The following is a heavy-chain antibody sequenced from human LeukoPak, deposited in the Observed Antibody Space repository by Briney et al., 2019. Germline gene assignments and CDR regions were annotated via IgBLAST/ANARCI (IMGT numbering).Heavy chain of an antibody. D-gene: IGHD6-13*01. CDR3: ARVYSSSCFDY. Sequence: SETLSLTCTVSGGSLSSYYWSWIRQPPGKGLEWIGYIYYSGSTNYNPSLKSRVTISVDTSKNQFSLKLSSVTAADTAVYYCARVYSSSCFDYWGQGTLVTVSS. V-gene: IGHV4-59*01. CDR2: IYYSGST. CDR1: GGSLSSYY. J-gene: IGHJ4*02.